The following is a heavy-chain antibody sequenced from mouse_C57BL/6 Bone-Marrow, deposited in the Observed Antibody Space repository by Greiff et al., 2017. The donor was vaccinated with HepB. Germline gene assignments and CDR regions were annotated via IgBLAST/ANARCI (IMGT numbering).Heavy chain of an antibody. CDR1: GFNIKDYY. J-gene: IGHJ2*01. V-gene: IGHV14-2*01. CDR3: GRSLVLRGYFDY. D-gene: IGHD1-1*01. CDR2: IDPEDGET. Sequence: EVKLVESGAELVKPGASVKLSCTASGFNIKDYYMHWVKQRTEQGLEWIGRIDPEDGETKYAPKFQGKATITADTSSNTAYLQLSSLTSEDTAVYYCGRSLVLRGYFDYWGQGTTLTVSS.